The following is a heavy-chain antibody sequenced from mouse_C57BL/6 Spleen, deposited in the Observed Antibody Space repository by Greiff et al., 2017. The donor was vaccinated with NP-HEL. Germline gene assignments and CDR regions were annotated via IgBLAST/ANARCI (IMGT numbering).Heavy chain of an antibody. CDR1: GYSFTDYN. CDR3: ARGVYDGYYEGYFDY. J-gene: IGHJ2*01. Sequence: LVESGPELVKPGASVKISCKASGYSFTDYNMNWVKQSNGKSLEWIGVINPNYGTTSYNQKFKGKATLTVDQSSSTAYMQLNSLTSEDSAVYYCARGVYDGYYEGYFDYWGQGTTLTVSS. V-gene: IGHV1-39*01. D-gene: IGHD2-3*01. CDR2: INPNYGTT.